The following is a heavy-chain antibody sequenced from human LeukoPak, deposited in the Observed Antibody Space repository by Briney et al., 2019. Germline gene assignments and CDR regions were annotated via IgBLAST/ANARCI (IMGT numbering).Heavy chain of an antibody. CDR3: AIRYYYGSGSYDY. D-gene: IGHD3-10*01. Sequence: SETLSLTCTVSGGSISSSSYYWGWIRQPPGKGLEWIGNIYYSGSTYYNPSLKSRVTIPVDTSKNQFSLKLSSVTAADTAVFYCAIRYYYGSGSYDYWGQGTLVTVSS. J-gene: IGHJ4*02. CDR1: GGSISSSSYY. CDR2: IYYSGST. V-gene: IGHV4-39*01.